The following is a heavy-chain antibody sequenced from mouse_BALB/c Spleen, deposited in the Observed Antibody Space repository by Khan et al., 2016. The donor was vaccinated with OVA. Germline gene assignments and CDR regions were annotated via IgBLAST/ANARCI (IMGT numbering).Heavy chain of an antibody. CDR2: ISSGGHYT. D-gene: IGHD1-1*02. Sequence: EVELVESGGDLVKPGGSLKLSYAASGFTFSTYGMSWVRQTPDMRLEWVATISSGGHYTYYPDSVKGRFTISRDNAKNTLYLQMSSLKSEDTAIYYCERLAYYYNSEGFAYWGQGTLVTVSA. V-gene: IGHV5-6*01. CDR3: ERLAYYYNSEGFAY. CDR1: GFTFSTYG. J-gene: IGHJ3*01.